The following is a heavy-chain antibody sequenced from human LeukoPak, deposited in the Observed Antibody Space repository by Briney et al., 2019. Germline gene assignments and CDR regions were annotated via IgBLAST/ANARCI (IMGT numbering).Heavy chain of an antibody. V-gene: IGHV1-58*02. Sequence: SVKVSCKASGFTFTSSAMQWVRQARGQRREWIGWIVVGSGNTNYAQKFQERVTITRDMSTSTAYMELSSLRSEDTAVYYCAASSYLMGAIDYWGQGTLVTVSS. D-gene: IGHD1-26*01. CDR3: AASSYLMGAIDY. J-gene: IGHJ4*02. CDR2: IVVGSGNT. CDR1: GFTFTSSA.